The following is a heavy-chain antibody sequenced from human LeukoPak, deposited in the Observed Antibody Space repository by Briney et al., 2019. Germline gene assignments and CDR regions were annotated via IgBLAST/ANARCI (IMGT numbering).Heavy chain of an antibody. J-gene: IGHJ4*02. CDR1: GGSIRSYY. Sequence: SETLSLTCTVSGGSIRSYYWSWIRQPPGKGLEWIGFIDDSGSTNYNPSLKSRVTISLDTSKNQFSLKLRSVTAADTAVYYCAREGYCNRGSCYWSYWGQGTLVTVSS. CDR2: IDDSGST. V-gene: IGHV4-59*01. D-gene: IGHD2-15*01. CDR3: AREGYCNRGSCYWSY.